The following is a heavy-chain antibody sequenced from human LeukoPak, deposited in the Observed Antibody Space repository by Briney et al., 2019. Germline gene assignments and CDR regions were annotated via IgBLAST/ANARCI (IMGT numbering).Heavy chain of an antibody. D-gene: IGHD3-9*01. Sequence: ASVKVSCKAFGYTFTSYGISWVRQAPGQGLEWMGWISAYNGNTNYAQKLQGRVTMTTDTSTSTAYMELRSLRSDDTAVYYCARKALRYFDWLSPGGDYWGQGTLVTVSS. V-gene: IGHV1-18*01. CDR1: GYTFTSYG. CDR2: ISAYNGNT. J-gene: IGHJ4*02. CDR3: ARKALRYFDWLSPGGDY.